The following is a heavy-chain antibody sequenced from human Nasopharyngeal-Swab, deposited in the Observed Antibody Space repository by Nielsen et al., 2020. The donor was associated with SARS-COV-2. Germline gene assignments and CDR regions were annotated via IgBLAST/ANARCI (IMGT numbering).Heavy chain of an antibody. CDR3: ARGFIVATIFHYYYYMDV. Sequence: ASVKVSCKASGYTFTSYDINWVRQATGQGLEWMGWMNPNSGNTGYAQKFQGRVTTTRNTSISTAYMELGSLRSEDTAVYYCARGFIVATIFHYYYYMDVWGKGTTVTVSS. J-gene: IGHJ6*03. V-gene: IGHV1-8*01. CDR2: MNPNSGNT. CDR1: GYTFTSYD. D-gene: IGHD5-12*01.